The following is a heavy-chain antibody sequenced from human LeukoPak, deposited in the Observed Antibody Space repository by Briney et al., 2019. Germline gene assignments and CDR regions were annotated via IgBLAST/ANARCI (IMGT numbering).Heavy chain of an antibody. CDR2: IYGGSNT. J-gene: IGHJ4*02. CDR1: GFTVSNNY. Sequence: PGGSLRLSCAASGFTVSNNYMSWVRQAPGKGLGWVSLIYGGSNTYYADSVKGRFTISRDNSKNMLYLQMNSLKAEDTAVYYCARGVVGVKPLDYWGQGTLVTVSS. CDR3: ARGVVGVKPLDY. V-gene: IGHV3-53*01. D-gene: IGHD1-26*01.